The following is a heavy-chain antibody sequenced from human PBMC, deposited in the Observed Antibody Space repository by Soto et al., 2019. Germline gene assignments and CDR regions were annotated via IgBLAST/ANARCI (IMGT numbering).Heavy chain of an antibody. J-gene: IGHJ1*01. D-gene: IGHD5-18*01. V-gene: IGHV1-18*01. CDR1: GYTFISYG. CDR2: MGAYSGNT. CDR3: ARGAEYSRGGEH. Sequence: GSSVKVSCKASGYTFISYGISWVREAPGQVVECMVWMGAYSGNTDYXXKFEGRVXXGTETAAGTAXMGVRXLGCDDTAVYDCARGAEYSRGGEHWVQGPLVTVAS.